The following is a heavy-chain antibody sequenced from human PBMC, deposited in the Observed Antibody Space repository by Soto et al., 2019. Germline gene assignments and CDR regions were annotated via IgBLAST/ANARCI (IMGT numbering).Heavy chain of an antibody. J-gene: IGHJ4*02. CDR2: VGYSGNNK. CDR3: VSWVSAHFDN. Sequence: GGSLRLSCAASGFTLDNGMTWVRQAPGKGLEWISTVGYSGNNKHYADSVKGRFTISRDKSRNTIALQMSNLRAEDTALYYCVSWVSAHFDNWGQGTLVTVSS. V-gene: IGHV3-23*01. D-gene: IGHD2-8*01. CDR1: GFTLDNG.